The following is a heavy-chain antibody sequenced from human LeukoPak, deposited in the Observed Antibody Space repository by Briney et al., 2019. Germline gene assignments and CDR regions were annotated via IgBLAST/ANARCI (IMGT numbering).Heavy chain of an antibody. Sequence: GGSLRLSCAASGFTFSSYGMHWVRQAPGKGLEWVAVIWYDGSNKYYADSVEGRFTISRDNSKNTLYLNMNSLRAEGPSVFFCARDDGSAPNDCWGQGTLVTVSS. J-gene: IGHJ4*02. V-gene: IGHV3-33*01. CDR2: IWYDGSNK. D-gene: IGHD5-24*01. CDR3: ARDDGSAPNDC. CDR1: GFTFSSYG.